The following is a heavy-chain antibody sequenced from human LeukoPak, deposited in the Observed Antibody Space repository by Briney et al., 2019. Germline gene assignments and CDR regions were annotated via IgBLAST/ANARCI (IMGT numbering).Heavy chain of an antibody. CDR2: ISAYSGNT. J-gene: IGHJ5*02. CDR1: GYTFTSYG. Sequence: GASVKVSCKASGYTFTSYGISWVRQAPGQGLEWMGWISAYSGNTNYAQNLQGRVTMTTDTSTSTAYMELRSLRSDDTAVYYCARDVWPYCGRPDCYLVSDPWGQGTVVTVSS. D-gene: IGHD2-21*01. V-gene: IGHV1-18*01. CDR3: ARDVWPYCGRPDCYLVSDP.